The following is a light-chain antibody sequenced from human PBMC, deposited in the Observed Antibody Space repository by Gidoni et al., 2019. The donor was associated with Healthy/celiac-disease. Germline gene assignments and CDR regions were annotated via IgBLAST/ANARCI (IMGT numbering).Light chain of an antibody. V-gene: IGKV1-9*01. J-gene: IGKJ3*01. CDR3: QQLNSYLFT. Sequence: DIQLTQSRSFLSASVGDRVTITCRASQGISSYLAWYQQKPGKAPKLLIYATSTLQSGVPSRFSGSGSGTEFTLTISSLQPEDFATYYCQQLNSYLFTFGPGTKVDIK. CDR2: ATS. CDR1: QGISSY.